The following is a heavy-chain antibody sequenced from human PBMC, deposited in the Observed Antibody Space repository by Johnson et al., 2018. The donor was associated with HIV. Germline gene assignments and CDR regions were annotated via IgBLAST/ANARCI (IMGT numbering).Heavy chain of an antibody. CDR3: ARSLPYSSSVGFDI. CDR2: IKQDGSEK. D-gene: IGHD6-6*01. V-gene: IGHV3-7*01. J-gene: IGHJ3*02. CDR1: GFPFSSYW. Sequence: MLLVESGGGLVQPGGSLRLSCAASGFPFSSYWMSWVRQAPGKGLERVANIKQDGSEKYYVDSVKGRFTISRDNAKNSLYLQMNSLRAEDTAVYYCARSLPYSSSVGFDIWGQGTMVTVSS.